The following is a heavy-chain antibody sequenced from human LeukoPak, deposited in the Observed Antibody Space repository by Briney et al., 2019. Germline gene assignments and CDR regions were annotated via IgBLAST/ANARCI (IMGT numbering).Heavy chain of an antibody. J-gene: IGHJ4*02. Sequence: ASVNVSFKSSGYTFTSYDINWVRQATGRGRAWMGWMNPNSGSTGYAQKFQGRVTITRNTSIGTAYMELSGLRSEDTAVYYCARGRSTGYPYYFDYWGQGTLVTVSS. CDR2: MNPNSGST. D-gene: IGHD5-12*01. V-gene: IGHV1-8*03. CDR1: GYTFTSYD. CDR3: ARGRSTGYPYYFDY.